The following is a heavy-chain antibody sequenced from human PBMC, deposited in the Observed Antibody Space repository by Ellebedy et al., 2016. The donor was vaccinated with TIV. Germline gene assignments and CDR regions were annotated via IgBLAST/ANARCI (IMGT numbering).Heavy chain of an antibody. J-gene: IGHJ4*02. D-gene: IGHD3-10*01. Sequence: MPSETLSLTCAISGDSVSSNSAAWNWIRQSPSRGLEWLGRTYYRSKWFDAYAPSVKGRITINPDTSKNQFSLQLNSVTPEDTAVYFCARGQSGSGRIFDYWGQGTLVTVSS. CDR1: GDSVSSNSAA. CDR2: TYYRSKWFD. CDR3: ARGQSGSGRIFDY. V-gene: IGHV6-1*01.